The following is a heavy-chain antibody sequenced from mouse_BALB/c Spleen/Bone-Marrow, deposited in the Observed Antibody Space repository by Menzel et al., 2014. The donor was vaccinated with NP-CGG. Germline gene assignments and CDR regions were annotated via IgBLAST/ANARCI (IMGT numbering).Heavy chain of an antibody. J-gene: IGHJ2*01. CDR3: ARRRSLDY. V-gene: IGHV1-63*02. Sequence: QVQLQQSGAELVRPGTSVKMSCKASGYAFTNYWLGWVKQRPGHGLEWIGDIYPGSGNTYYTEKFKGKATLTADTSSSTAYMQLSSLTSEDSAVYFCARRRSLDYWGQGTILTVSS. CDR1: GYAFTNYW. CDR2: IYPGSGNT.